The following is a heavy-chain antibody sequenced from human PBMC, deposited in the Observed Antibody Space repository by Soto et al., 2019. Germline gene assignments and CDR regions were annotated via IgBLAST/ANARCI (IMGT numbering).Heavy chain of an antibody. D-gene: IGHD6-13*01. J-gene: IGHJ6*03. V-gene: IGHV1-8*01. CDR1: GYTFTSYD. CDR2: MNPNSGNT. CDR3: AKTGYSSSWYGPKYYYYYYMDV. Sequence: QVQLVQSGAEVKKPGASVKVSCKASGYTFTSYDINWVRQATGQGLEWMGWMNPNSGNTGYAQKFQGRVTMTRNTSISTAYMELSSLRSEDTAVYYCAKTGYSSSWYGPKYYYYYYMDVWGKGTTVTVSS.